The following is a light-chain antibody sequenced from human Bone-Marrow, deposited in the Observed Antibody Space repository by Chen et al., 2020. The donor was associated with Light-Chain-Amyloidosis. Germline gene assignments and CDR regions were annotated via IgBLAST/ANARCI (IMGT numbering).Light chain of an antibody. CDR3: SSFTSSSSYV. CDR2: AVS. V-gene: IGLV2-14*01. Sequence: QSALTQPASVSGSPGQSITIPCTGTSGDVATYNYVSWYQQHPGKAPKVMIYAVSNRPSGVSNRFSGSKSGNTASLTISGLQAEDEADYYCSSFTSSSSYVFGPGTKVTVL. J-gene: IGLJ1*01. CDR1: SGDVATYNY.